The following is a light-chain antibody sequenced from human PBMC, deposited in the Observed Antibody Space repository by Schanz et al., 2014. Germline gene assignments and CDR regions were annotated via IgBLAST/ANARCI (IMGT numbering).Light chain of an antibody. CDR2: KAS. CDR3: QRYNSYPCS. V-gene: IGKV1-5*03. CDR1: QSISSY. Sequence: DIQTTQSPSTLSASVGDRVTITCRASQSISSYLAWYQQKPGKAPKLLIYKASSLESGVPSRFSGSGSGTEFTLTISSLQPDDSATYYCQRYNSYPCSFGQGTKLEIK. J-gene: IGKJ2*02.